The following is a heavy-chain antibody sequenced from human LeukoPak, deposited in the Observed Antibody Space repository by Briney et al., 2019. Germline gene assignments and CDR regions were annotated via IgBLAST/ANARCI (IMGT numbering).Heavy chain of an antibody. V-gene: IGHV3-21*01. D-gene: IGHD3-10*01. CDR3: ARDPDGSGSYYALYGMDV. CDR1: GFTFSSYS. J-gene: IGHJ6*02. Sequence: TGGSLRLSCAASGFTFSSYSMIWVRQAPGKGLEWVSSISSSSSYIYYAVSVKGRFTISRDNAKNSLYLQMNSLRAEDTAVYYCARDPDGSGSYYALYGMDVWGQGTTVTVSS. CDR2: ISSSSSYI.